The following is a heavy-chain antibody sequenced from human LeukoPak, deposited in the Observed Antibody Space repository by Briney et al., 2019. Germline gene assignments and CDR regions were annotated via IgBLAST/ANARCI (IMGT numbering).Heavy chain of an antibody. Sequence: SETLSLTCAVSGGSISSGGYSWSWIRQPPGKGLEWIGYIYHSGSTSYNPSLKSRVTISVDKSKNQFSLKVTSVTAADTAVYYCARSTAEYSSSLWFDPWGQGTLVTVSS. J-gene: IGHJ5*02. V-gene: IGHV4-30-2*02. CDR3: ARSTAEYSSSLWFDP. CDR1: GGSISSGGYS. D-gene: IGHD6-6*01. CDR2: IYHSGST.